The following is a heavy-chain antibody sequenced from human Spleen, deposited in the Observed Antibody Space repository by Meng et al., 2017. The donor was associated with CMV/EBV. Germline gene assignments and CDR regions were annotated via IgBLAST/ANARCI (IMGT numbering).Heavy chain of an antibody. CDR3: ALYYYGSGSISDYDY. CDR2: IITIFGTA. D-gene: IGHD3-10*01. CDR1: GGTFSSYA. J-gene: IGHJ4*02. V-gene: IGHV1-69*12. Sequence: VQSVTSGAEVKKPGSAWKVCCTASGGTFSSYAISWVRQGPGQGVEWMGGIITIFGTANYAQKFQGRVTITADESTSTAYMELSSLRSEDTAVYYCALYYYGSGSISDYDYWGQGTLVTVSS.